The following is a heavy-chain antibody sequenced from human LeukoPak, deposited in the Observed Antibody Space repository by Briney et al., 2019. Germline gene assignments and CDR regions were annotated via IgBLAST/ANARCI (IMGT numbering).Heavy chain of an antibody. V-gene: IGHV3-15*01. J-gene: IGHJ4*02. D-gene: IGHD3/OR15-3a*01. Sequence: GGSLRLSCAASGFTFTNAGMSWVRQAPGRGLEWVGRIKRKTDGATTDYAATVKGRFTISRDDSKTTLFLQMNSLKTEETAVYYRTPDQLPGFRLVDWAYPGDSWGQGTLVTVSP. CDR2: IKRKTDGATT. CDR1: GFTFTNAG. CDR3: TPDQLPGFRLVDWAYPGDS.